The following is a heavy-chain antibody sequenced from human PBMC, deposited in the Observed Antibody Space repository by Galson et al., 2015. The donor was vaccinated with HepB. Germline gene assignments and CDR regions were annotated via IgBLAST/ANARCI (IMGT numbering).Heavy chain of an antibody. D-gene: IGHD3-3*01. J-gene: IGHJ4*02. CDR2: IRSKGYGGTT. V-gene: IGHV3-49*03. CDR3: TREIREYHFWSGDLDFNY. Sequence: SLRLSCAGSGFIFSNYAMSWFRQAPGKGLEWVGFIRSKGYGGTTEHAASVKGRFTISRDDSKNIAYLQMNSLKTEDSAVYYCTREIREYHFWSGDLDFNYWGQGTLVTVSS. CDR1: GFIFSNYA.